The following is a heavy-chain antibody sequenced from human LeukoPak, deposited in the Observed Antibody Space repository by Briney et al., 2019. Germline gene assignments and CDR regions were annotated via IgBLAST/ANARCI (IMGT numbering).Heavy chain of an antibody. CDR1: GFSFSTYA. V-gene: IGHV3-21*01. J-gene: IGHJ4*02. CDR3: ATSDY. Sequence: GGSLRLSCAASGFSFSTYAMHWVRQAPGKGLEWVSYISSSSSFKKYADSVKGRFTISRDNSKNTLYLQMNSLRAEDTAVYYCATSDYWGQGTLVTVSS. CDR2: ISSSSSFK.